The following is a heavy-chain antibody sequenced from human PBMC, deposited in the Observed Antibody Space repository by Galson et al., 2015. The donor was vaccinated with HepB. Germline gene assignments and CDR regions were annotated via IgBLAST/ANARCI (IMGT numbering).Heavy chain of an antibody. Sequence: SLRLSCAASGFTFSSYSMNWVRQAPGKGLEWVSYISSSSSIIYYADSVKGRFTISRDNAKSSLYLQMNSLRAEDTAVYYCASGYDSSGYHYGWAFDIWGQGTMVTVSS. CDR2: ISSSSSII. J-gene: IGHJ3*02. V-gene: IGHV3-48*01. CDR3: ASGYDSSGYHYGWAFDI. CDR1: GFTFSSYS. D-gene: IGHD3-22*01.